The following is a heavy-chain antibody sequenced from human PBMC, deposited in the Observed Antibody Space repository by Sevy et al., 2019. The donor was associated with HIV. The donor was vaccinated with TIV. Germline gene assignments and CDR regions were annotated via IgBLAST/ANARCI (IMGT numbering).Heavy chain of an antibody. CDR3: ARDLRRPVPAAPLYYYYGMDV. Sequence: GGSLRLSCAASGFTFSSYSMNWVRQAPGKGLEWVSSISSSSSYIYYAASVKGRFTISRDNAKNSLYLQMNSLRAEDTAVYYCARDLRRPVPAAPLYYYYGMDVWGQGTTVTVSS. CDR1: GFTFSSYS. D-gene: IGHD2-2*01. V-gene: IGHV3-21*01. CDR2: ISSSSSYI. J-gene: IGHJ6*02.